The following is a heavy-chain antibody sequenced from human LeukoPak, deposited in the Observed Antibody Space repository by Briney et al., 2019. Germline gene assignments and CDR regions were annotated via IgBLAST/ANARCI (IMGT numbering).Heavy chain of an antibody. D-gene: IGHD3-10*01. J-gene: IGHJ4*02. Sequence: GASVKVSCKASGGTFSSYAINWVRQAPGQGLEWMGRIIPILGIANYAQKFQGRVTITADKSTSTAYMELSSLRSEDTAVYYCARTEIYGSGSYYPDYWGQGTLVTVSS. CDR1: GGTFSSYA. V-gene: IGHV1-69*04. CDR2: IIPILGIA. CDR3: ARTEIYGSGSYYPDY.